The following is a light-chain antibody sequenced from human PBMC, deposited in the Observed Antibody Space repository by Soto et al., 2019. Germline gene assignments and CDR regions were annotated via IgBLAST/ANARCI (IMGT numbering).Light chain of an antibody. CDR1: SNDVGDYNY. CDR3: SSYAGSSTLYV. Sequence: ALTQPPSASGSPGQSFTISCTGTSNDVGDYNYVSWYQQHPGKSPKLMIYDVSKRPSGVPGRFSGSKSGHTASLTVPGLQAEDEADYSCSSYAGSSTLYVFGTGTKLTVL. V-gene: IGLV2-8*01. CDR2: DVS. J-gene: IGLJ1*01.